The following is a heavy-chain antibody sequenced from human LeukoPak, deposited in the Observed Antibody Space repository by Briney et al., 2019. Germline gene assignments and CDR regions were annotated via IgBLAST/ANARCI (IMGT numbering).Heavy chain of an antibody. Sequence: PGGSLRLSCAAPGFTFSSYGMHWVRQAPGKGLEWVAFIRYDGSNKYYADSVKGRFTISRDNSKNTLYLQMNSLRAEDTAVYYCAKDGDYYDSSGYYRYWGQGTPVTVSS. CDR3: AKDGDYYDSSGYYRY. J-gene: IGHJ4*02. V-gene: IGHV3-30*02. CDR2: IRYDGSNK. CDR1: GFTFSSYG. D-gene: IGHD3-22*01.